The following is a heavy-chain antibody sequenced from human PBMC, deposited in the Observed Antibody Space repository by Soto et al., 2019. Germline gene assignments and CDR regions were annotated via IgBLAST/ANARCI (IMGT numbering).Heavy chain of an antibody. CDR3: AREPWELPGLIRFDY. CDR2: ISAYNGNT. Sequence: QVQLVQSGAEVKKPGASVKVSCKASGYTFTSYGISWVRQAPGQGLEWMGWISAYNGNTNYAQKLQGRVTMTTDTSXXTAYMELRSLRSDDTAVYYCAREPWELPGLIRFDYWGQGTLVTVSS. V-gene: IGHV1-18*01. CDR1: GYTFTSYG. J-gene: IGHJ4*02. D-gene: IGHD1-26*01.